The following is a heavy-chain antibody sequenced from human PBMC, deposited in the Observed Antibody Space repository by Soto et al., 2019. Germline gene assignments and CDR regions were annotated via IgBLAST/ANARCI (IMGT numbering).Heavy chain of an antibody. J-gene: IGHJ5*02. CDR2: ISGSGGST. CDR1: GFTFSSYA. CDR3: AKGFIRDCGGDCTVDT. Sequence: GGSLRLSCAASGFTFSSYAMSWVRQAPGKGLEWVSAISGSGGSTYYADSVKGRFTISRDNSKNTLYLQMNSLRAEDTAVYYCAKGFIRDCGGDCTVDTWGQGTPVTVSS. V-gene: IGHV3-23*01. D-gene: IGHD2-21*02.